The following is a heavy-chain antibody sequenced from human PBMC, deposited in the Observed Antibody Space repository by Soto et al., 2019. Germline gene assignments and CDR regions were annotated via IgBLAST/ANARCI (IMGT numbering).Heavy chain of an antibody. J-gene: IGHJ6*03. CDR1: GFTFSSYS. CDR3: ARLGQDDFWSGSYYYYYYMDV. Sequence: GESLRLSCAASGFTFSSYSMNWVRQAPGKGLEWVSYISSSSSTIYYADSVKGRFTISRGNAKNSLYLQMNSLRAEDTAVYYCARLGQDDFWSGSYYYYYYMDVWGKGTTVTVSS. D-gene: IGHD3-3*01. CDR2: ISSSSSTI. V-gene: IGHV3-48*01.